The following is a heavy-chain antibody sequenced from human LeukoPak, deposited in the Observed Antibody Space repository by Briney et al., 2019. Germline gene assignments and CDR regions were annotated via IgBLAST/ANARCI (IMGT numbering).Heavy chain of an antibody. Sequence: PSETLSLTCTVSRGSISSSSYYWSWIRQPAGKGLEWIGRIYTSGSTNYNPSLKSRVTISVDTSKNQFSLKLSSVTAADTAVYYCARGNYYYYYMDVWGKGTTVTVSS. CDR1: RGSISSSSYY. J-gene: IGHJ6*03. CDR2: IYTSGST. CDR3: ARGNYYYYYMDV. V-gene: IGHV4-61*02.